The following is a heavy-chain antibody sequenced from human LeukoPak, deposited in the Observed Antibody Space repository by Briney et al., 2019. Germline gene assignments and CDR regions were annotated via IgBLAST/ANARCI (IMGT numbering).Heavy chain of an antibody. D-gene: IGHD6-13*01. V-gene: IGHV3-7*01. CDR3: ARGSSSWYFNWFDP. CDR2: IKQDGSEK. J-gene: IGHJ5*02. CDR1: GFTFSSYW. Sequence: GGSLRLSCEASGFTFSSYWMSWVRQAPGKGLEWVANIKQDGSEKYYVDSVKGRFTISRDNAKNSLYLQMNSLRAEDTAVYYCARGSSSWYFNWFDPWGQGTLVTVSS.